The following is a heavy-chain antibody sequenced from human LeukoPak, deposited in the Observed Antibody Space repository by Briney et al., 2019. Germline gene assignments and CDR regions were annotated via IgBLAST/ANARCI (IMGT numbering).Heavy chain of an antibody. CDR3: ARVGDYNDLVY. CDR2: ISHTGATT. Sequence: SETLSLTCTVSGGSISPYYWSWIRQPPGKGLEWIVYISHTGATTNYTPSIKSRVTISVDRSKNQFSLKLRSVTAADTAVYYCARVGDYNDLVYWGQGTLVTVSS. J-gene: IGHJ4*02. D-gene: IGHD4-11*01. V-gene: IGHV4-59*01. CDR1: GGSISPYY.